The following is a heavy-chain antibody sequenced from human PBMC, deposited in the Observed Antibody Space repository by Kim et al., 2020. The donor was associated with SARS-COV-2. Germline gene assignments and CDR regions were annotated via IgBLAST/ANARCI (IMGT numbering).Heavy chain of an antibody. CDR3: AKDGAYVSLVDS. J-gene: IGHJ4*02. V-gene: IGHV3-23*01. CDR2: ISGSSNRK. D-gene: IGHD5-12*01. CDR1: GFILSSFA. Sequence: GGSLRLSCTASGFILSSFAMTWVRQAPGKGLEWVSSISGSSNRKYYVDSVKGRFTISRDTSKNTLFLQMNSLRADDTAVYYCAKDGAYVSLVDSWGQGTLVTVSS.